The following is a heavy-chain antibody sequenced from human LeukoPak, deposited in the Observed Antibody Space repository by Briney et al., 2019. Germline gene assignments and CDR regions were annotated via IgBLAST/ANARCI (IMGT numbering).Heavy chain of an antibody. J-gene: IGHJ4*02. Sequence: SVKVSCKASGGTFSSYAISWVRQAPGQGLEWMGGIIPIFGTANYAQKFQGRVTITTDESTSTAYMELSSLRSEDTAVYYCATLMRGPTGYLGYGGEDYWGQGTLVTVSS. CDR3: ATLMRGPTGYLGYGGEDY. D-gene: IGHD5-12*01. V-gene: IGHV1-69*05. CDR2: IIPIFGTA. CDR1: GGTFSSYA.